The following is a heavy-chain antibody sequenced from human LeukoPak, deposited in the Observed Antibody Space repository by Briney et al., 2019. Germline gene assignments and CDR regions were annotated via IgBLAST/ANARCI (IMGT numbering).Heavy chain of an antibody. Sequence: GGSLRLSCAASGFTFSSYAMSWVRQAPGKGLEWVSAISGSGGSTYYADSVKGRFTVSRDNAKNSLYLQMNSLRVEDTAVYCCARDGPSFDAFDIWGQGTMVTVSS. CDR1: GFTFSSYA. CDR2: ISGSGGST. CDR3: ARDGPSFDAFDI. J-gene: IGHJ3*02. V-gene: IGHV3-23*01.